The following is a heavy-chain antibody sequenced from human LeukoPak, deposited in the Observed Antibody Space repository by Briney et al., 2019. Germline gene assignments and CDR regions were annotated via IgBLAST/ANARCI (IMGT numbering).Heavy chain of an antibody. D-gene: IGHD2-15*01. CDR2: LRSSSGYI. Sequence: PGGSLRLSCAASGFNFSSYSMNWVRQAPGKGLEWVSYLRSSSGYIYYADSVKGRCTLSRDNAKNSLYLQMNSLRAEDTAVYYCVKDFGGYCSGGSCYSGWSDYWGQGTLVTVSS. V-gene: IGHV3-21*01. CDR3: VKDFGGYCSGGSCYSGWSDY. CDR1: GFNFSSYS. J-gene: IGHJ4*02.